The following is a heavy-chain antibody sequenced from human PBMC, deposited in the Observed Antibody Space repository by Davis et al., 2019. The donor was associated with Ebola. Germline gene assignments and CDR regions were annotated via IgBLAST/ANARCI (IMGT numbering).Heavy chain of an antibody. D-gene: IGHD3-10*01. Sequence: GESLKISCKASGYSFTNYWIGWVRQMPGKGLEWMWIIYPGDSDTRYSPSFQGQVTISADKSFSTAYLQWSGLKASDTAMYYCARMGKSYYDSLWDYWGQGTLVTVSS. V-gene: IGHV5-51*01. J-gene: IGHJ4*02. CDR1: GYSFTNYW. CDR2: IYPGDSDT. CDR3: ARMGKSYYDSLWDY.